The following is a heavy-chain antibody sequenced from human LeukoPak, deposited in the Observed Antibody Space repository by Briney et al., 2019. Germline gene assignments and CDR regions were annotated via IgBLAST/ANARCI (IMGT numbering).Heavy chain of an antibody. J-gene: IGHJ4*02. Sequence: GESLKISCKGSGYSFTSYWIGWVRQMPGKGLEWMGIIYPGDSDTRYNPSFQGQVTISADKSISTAYLQWSSLKASDIAMYYCASLAAAGVPFFDYWGQGTLVTVSS. CDR2: IYPGDSDT. CDR3: ASLAAAGVPFFDY. D-gene: IGHD6-13*01. V-gene: IGHV5-51*01. CDR1: GYSFTSYW.